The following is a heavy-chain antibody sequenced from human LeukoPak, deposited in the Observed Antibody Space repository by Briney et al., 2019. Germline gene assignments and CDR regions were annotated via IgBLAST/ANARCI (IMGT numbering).Heavy chain of an antibody. Sequence: GGSLRLSCAASGFTFSSYSMNWVRQAPGKGLGWVSSISSGSRRIHYADSMRGRFTISRDNAKSSVYLQMHNLRVEDTATYFCARVVLDHFWGRGTLVTVSS. CDR3: ARVVLDHF. CDR1: GFTFSSYS. D-gene: IGHD6-6*01. J-gene: IGHJ4*02. V-gene: IGHV3-21*06. CDR2: ISSGSRRI.